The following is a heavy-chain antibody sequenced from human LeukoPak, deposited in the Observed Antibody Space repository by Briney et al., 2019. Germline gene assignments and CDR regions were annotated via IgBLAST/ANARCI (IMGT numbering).Heavy chain of an antibody. Sequence: PGGSLRLSCAASGFTFSSYAMSWVRQAPGKGLQWVSIISGSGDSTYYADSVKGRFTISRDNSKNTLYLQMNSLRAEDTAEYYCAKSSRFHCSGTSCYVLDYWGQGTLVTVSS. D-gene: IGHD2-2*01. V-gene: IGHV3-23*01. CDR1: GFTFSSYA. CDR2: ISGSGDST. CDR3: AKSSRFHCSGTSCYVLDY. J-gene: IGHJ4*02.